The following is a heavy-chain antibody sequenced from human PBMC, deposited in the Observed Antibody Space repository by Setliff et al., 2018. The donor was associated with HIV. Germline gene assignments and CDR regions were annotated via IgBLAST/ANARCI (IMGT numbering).Heavy chain of an antibody. D-gene: IGHD4-17*01. CDR2: IYYSGSA. V-gene: IGHV4-30-4*08. CDR1: GGSISSGDYY. J-gene: IGHJ4*02. Sequence: PSETLSLTCTVSGGSISSGDYYWSWIRQPPGEGLDWIAYIYYSGSAYYNPSLKSRVTISVDSSKNQFSLKLSSVTAADTAIYYCARRIYGNNPYFDYWSQGTLVTVSS. CDR3: ARRIYGNNPYFDY.